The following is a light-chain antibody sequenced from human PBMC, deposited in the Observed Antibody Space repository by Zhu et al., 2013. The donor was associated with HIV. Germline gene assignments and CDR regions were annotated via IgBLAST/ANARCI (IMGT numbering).Light chain of an antibody. J-gene: IGKJ4*01. V-gene: IGKV1-5*03. Sequence: DTQMTQSPSTLSASVGDRVTMTCRASQSVSTWVAWYQHKPGKAPKLLIYKASSLQSGVPSRFSASGSGTDFTLTISCLQSEDFATYYCQQYYSSPLTFGGGTKVGI. CDR2: KAS. CDR1: QSVSTW. CDR3: QQYYSSPLT.